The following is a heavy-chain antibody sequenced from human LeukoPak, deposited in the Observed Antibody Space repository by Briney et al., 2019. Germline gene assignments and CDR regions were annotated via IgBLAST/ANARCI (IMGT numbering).Heavy chain of an antibody. CDR1: GFTFSNYW. CDR2: IKQDGSDK. D-gene: IGHD3-10*01. Sequence: GGSLRLSCAVSGFTFSNYWMTWVRQAPGKRLEWVANIKQDGSDKYYVDSVKGRFTISRDNAKNSLYLQMNSLRVEDTAVYYCVSTGSLLDYWGQGVLVTVSS. V-gene: IGHV3-7*01. J-gene: IGHJ4*02. CDR3: VSTGSLLDY.